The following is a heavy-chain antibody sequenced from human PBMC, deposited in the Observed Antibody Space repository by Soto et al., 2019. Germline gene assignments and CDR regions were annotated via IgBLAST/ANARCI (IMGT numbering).Heavy chain of an antibody. CDR1: GYTFTSYA. Sequence: QVQLVQSGAEEKKPGASVKVSCKASGYTFTSYAMHWVRQAPGQRLEWMGWINAGNGNTKYSQKFQGRVTITRDTSASTAYMELSSLRSEDTAVYYCARALTMIEWDYWGQGTLVIVSS. CDR3: ARALTMIEWDY. D-gene: IGHD3-22*01. V-gene: IGHV1-3*05. J-gene: IGHJ4*02. CDR2: INAGNGNT.